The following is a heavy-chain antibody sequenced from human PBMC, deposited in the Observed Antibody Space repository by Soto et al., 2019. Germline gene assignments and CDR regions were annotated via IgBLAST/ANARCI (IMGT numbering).Heavy chain of an antibody. Sequence: GESLKISCKGSGYSFTSYWIGWVRQMPGKGLEWMGIIYPGDSDTRYSPSFQGQVTISADKSISTAYLQWSSLKASDTAMYYCARHEGASYDILTGYYPLDYWGQGTLVTVSS. CDR2: IYPGDSDT. V-gene: IGHV5-51*01. J-gene: IGHJ4*02. CDR1: GYSFTSYW. D-gene: IGHD3-9*01. CDR3: ARHEGASYDILTGYYPLDY.